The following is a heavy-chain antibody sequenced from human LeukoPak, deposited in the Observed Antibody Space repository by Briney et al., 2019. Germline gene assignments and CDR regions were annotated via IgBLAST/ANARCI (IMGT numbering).Heavy chain of an antibody. D-gene: IGHD3-22*01. CDR2: IYYSGST. V-gene: IGHV4-59*08. CDR1: GGSFSGYY. Sequence: SETLSLTCAVYGGSFSGYYWSWIRQPPGKGLEWIGYIYYSGSTNYNPSLKSRVTISVDTSKNQFSLKLSSVTAADTAVYYCARLRSGYYDSSGYFDYWGQGTLVTVSS. J-gene: IGHJ4*02. CDR3: ARLRSGYYDSSGYFDY.